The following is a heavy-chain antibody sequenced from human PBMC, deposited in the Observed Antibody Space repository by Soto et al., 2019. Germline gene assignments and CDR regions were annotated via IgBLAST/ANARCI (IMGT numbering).Heavy chain of an antibody. V-gene: IGHV3-33*03. D-gene: IGHD1-1*01. CDR2: VWNDGSNK. CDR3: ARTYVPGIAGFDP. Sequence: GGSLRLSCAASGFTFSRSGMHWVRQAPGKGLEWVAVVWNDGSNKYYADSVKGRFTISRDNAKNTLYLQMNSLRVEDTAVYYCARTYVPGIAGFDPWGQGTLVTVSS. CDR1: GFTFSRSG. J-gene: IGHJ5*02.